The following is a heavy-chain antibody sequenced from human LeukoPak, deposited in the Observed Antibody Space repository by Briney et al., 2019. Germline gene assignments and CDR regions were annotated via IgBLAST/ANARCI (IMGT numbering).Heavy chain of an antibody. CDR1: GGSISSGSYY. Sequence: KSSGTLSLTCTVSGGSISSGSYYWSWIRQPAGKGLEWIGRIYTSGSTNYNPSLKSRVTILVDTSKNQFSLKLSSVTAADTAVYYCARDLGMDEYSSPFDYWGQGTLVTVSS. V-gene: IGHV4-61*02. CDR2: IYTSGST. CDR3: ARDLGMDEYSSPFDY. D-gene: IGHD6-6*01. J-gene: IGHJ4*02.